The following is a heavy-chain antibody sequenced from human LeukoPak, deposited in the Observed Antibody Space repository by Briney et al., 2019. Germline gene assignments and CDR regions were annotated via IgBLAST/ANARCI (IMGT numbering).Heavy chain of an antibody. CDR1: GHTFTSYY. V-gene: IGHV1-46*01. CDR2: INPSGGST. CDR3: AREAREAANDY. J-gene: IGHJ4*02. Sequence: ASVKVSCKASGHTFTSYYLHWVRQAPGQGLEWMGIINPSGGSTSYAQKFQDRVTMTRDTSTSTVYMELSSLRSEDTAVYYCAREAREAANDYWGQGTLVTVSS. D-gene: IGHD2-15*01.